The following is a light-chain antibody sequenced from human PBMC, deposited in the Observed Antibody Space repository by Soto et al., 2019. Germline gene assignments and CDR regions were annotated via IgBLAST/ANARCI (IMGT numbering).Light chain of an antibody. CDR3: QQSYGTPYT. Sequence: DIQMTQSPSSLSASVGDRVSITCRASQSITNYLNWYQQKPGKAPKLLIYAASSLQSGVPSRFSGSGSGTDFTITISSLQPEDFATYYCQQSYGTPYTFGQGTRLEIK. V-gene: IGKV1-39*01. CDR1: QSITNY. J-gene: IGKJ2*01. CDR2: AAS.